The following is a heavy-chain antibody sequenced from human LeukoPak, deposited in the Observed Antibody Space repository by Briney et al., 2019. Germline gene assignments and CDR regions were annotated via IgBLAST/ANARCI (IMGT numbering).Heavy chain of an antibody. CDR1: GGSISSGSYY. Sequence: SETLSLTCTVSGGSISSGSYYWSWIRQPAGKGLEWIGRIYTSGSTNYNPSLKSRVTISVDTSKNQFSLKLSSVTAADMAVYYCASLDVDIVATSFFDYWGQGTLVTVSS. CDR2: IYTSGST. CDR3: ASLDVDIVATSFFDY. D-gene: IGHD5-12*01. V-gene: IGHV4-61*02. J-gene: IGHJ4*02.